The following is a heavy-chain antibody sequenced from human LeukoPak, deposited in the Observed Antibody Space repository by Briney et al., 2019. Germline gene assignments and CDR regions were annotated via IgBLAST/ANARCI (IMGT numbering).Heavy chain of an antibody. D-gene: IGHD6-19*01. CDR1: GFSLTTSGVG. Sequence: SGPALVKPTQTLTLTCSFSGFSLTTSGVGVGWFRQPPGRALEWLGLIYWNDDKRYNTSLTNRLTIIKDTSKNQVVLTMTNMDPVDTATYYCARRCVYQWLPNTWFDPWGQGTLVTVSS. J-gene: IGHJ5*02. CDR2: IYWNDDK. V-gene: IGHV2-5*01. CDR3: ARRCVYQWLPNTWFDP.